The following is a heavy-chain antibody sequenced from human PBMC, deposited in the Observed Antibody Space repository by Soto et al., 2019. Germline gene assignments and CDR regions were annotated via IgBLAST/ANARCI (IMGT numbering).Heavy chain of an antibody. CDR2: IITIFGTA. CDR1: GGTFSSYA. Sequence: QVQLVQSGAEVKKPGSSVKVSCKASGGTFSSYAISWVRQAPGQGLEWMGGIITIFGTANYAQKFQGRVTITADESTSTAYMELSSLRSEDTAVYYCARGYCSSTSCYEGNFYYYGMDVWGQGTTVTVSS. J-gene: IGHJ6*02. D-gene: IGHD2-2*01. V-gene: IGHV1-69*01. CDR3: ARGYCSSTSCYEGNFYYYGMDV.